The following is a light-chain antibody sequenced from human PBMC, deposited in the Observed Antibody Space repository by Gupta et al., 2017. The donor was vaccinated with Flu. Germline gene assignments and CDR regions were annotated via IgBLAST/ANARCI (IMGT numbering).Light chain of an antibody. J-gene: IGKJ1*01. V-gene: IGKV3-15*01. Sequence: EIVMTQSPATLSVSPGERATLSCRASQSVSSNLAWYQQTPGQAPRLLIYGASTRATGIPARFSGSGSGTEFTLTISSLQSEDFSVYYCQQYNNWPRTFGQGTKVEMK. CDR3: QQYNNWPRT. CDR1: QSVSSN. CDR2: GAS.